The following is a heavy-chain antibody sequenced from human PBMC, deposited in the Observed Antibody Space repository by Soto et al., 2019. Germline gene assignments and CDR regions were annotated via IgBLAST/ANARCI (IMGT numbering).Heavy chain of an antibody. CDR2: ISHASRHI. CDR1: GFSFSSYG. V-gene: IGHV3-30*18. Sequence: QVHLEESGGGVVQPGRSLRLSCAASGFSFSSYGMHWVRQAPDKGLEWVAVISHASRHISYAASVRGRFAISRDNSKSALYVEMNSLRLEDTAVYYCAKLPGSGWNHHYYGMDVWGQGTTVTVS. J-gene: IGHJ6*02. CDR3: AKLPGSGWNHHYYGMDV. D-gene: IGHD6-19*01.